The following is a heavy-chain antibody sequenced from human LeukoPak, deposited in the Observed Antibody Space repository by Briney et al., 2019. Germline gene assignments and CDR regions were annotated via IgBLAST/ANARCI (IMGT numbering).Heavy chain of an antibody. D-gene: IGHD3-22*01. V-gene: IGHV4-39*01. Sequence: SETLSLTCTASGGSISSSSYYWGWIRQPPGKGLEWIGSIYYSGSTYYNPSLKSRVTISVDTSKNQFSLKLSSVTAADTAVYYCARGRRVFTYYYDSSGSFDYWGQGTLVTVSS. CDR2: IYYSGST. CDR1: GGSISSSSYY. J-gene: IGHJ4*02. CDR3: ARGRRVFTYYYDSSGSFDY.